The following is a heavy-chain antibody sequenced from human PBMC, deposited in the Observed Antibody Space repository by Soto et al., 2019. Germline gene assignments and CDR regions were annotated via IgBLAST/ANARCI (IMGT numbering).Heavy chain of an antibody. V-gene: IGHV1-69*12. CDR1: GGTFSSYA. D-gene: IGHD3-16*01. CDR2: IIPIFATA. Sequence: QVQLVQSGAEVKKPGSSVKVSCKASGGTFSSYAINWVRQAPGQGLEWMGGIIPIFATADYAQKFQGRVTITADESTSTAYMELSSLSSEDTSVYYCAQCLLGVNYYYGMDVWGQGTTVTVSS. J-gene: IGHJ6*02. CDR3: AQCLLGVNYYYGMDV.